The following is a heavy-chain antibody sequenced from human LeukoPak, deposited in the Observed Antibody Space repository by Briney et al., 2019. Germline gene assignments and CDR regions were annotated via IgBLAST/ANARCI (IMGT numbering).Heavy chain of an antibody. D-gene: IGHD3-10*01. Sequence: GGSLRLSCATSGFTFSGYWMHWVRQAPGKGLVWVSRISSDGSSTTYADSVRGRFTISRDNAKNTLSLQMNSLRDEDTAVYYCARDVGAVSDYWGRGTLVTVSS. CDR1: GFTFSGYW. V-gene: IGHV3-74*01. J-gene: IGHJ4*02. CDR2: ISSDGSST. CDR3: ARDVGAVSDY.